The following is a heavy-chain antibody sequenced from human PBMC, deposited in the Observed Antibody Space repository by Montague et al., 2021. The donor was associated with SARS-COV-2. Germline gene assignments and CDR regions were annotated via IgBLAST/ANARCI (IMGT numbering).Heavy chain of an antibody. V-gene: IGHV3-9*01. D-gene: IGHD6-19*01. CDR1: GFTFGDYA. CDR2: ISWNSGSI. J-gene: IGHJ3*02. Sequence: SLRLSCAASGFTFGDYAMHWVRQAPGKGLEWVSGISWNSGSIGYADSVKGRFTISRDNAKNSLYLQMNSLRAEDTAVYYCAREGRGEQWLVRAFDIWGQGTMVTVSS. CDR3: AREGRGEQWLVRAFDI.